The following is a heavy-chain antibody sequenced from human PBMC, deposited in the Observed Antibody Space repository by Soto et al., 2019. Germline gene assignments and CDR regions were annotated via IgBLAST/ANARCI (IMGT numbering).Heavy chain of an antibody. J-gene: IGHJ6*02. CDR2: AKRETYGGTT. CDR1: RFPFINAL. Sequence: PGGCLRISSATSRFPFINALVCCVGQATRTVHARVGRAKRETYGGTTDYAAPVKGRFTISRDDSKNTLYLKMNSLKTEDTAVYYCTAVWAYCTNGVCYTYYGMDVWGQGTTVTVSS. D-gene: IGHD2-8*01. V-gene: IGHV3-15*01. CDR3: TAVWAYCTNGVCYTYYGMDV.